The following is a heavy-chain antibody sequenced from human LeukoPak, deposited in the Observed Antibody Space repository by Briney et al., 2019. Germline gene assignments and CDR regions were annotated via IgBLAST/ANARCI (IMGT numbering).Heavy chain of an antibody. V-gene: IGHV3-33*01. CDR2: IWYDGSNK. CDR3: ARAPDYIVATIYYFSRMDV. J-gene: IGHJ6*02. D-gene: IGHD5-12*01. Sequence: GGSLRLSCAASGFTFSSYGMHWVRQAPGKGLEWVAVIWYDGSNKYYADSVKGRFTISRDNSKNTLYLQMNSLRAEDTAVYYCARAPDYIVATIYYFSRMDVWGQGTTVTVSS. CDR1: GFTFSSYG.